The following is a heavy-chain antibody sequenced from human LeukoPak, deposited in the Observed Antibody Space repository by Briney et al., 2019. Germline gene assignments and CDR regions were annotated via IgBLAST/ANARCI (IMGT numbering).Heavy chain of an antibody. Sequence: ASVKVSCKASRYTFTSYDINWVRQATGQGLEWMGWMNPNSGNTGYAQKFQGRVTMTRSTSISTAYKELSSLRSEDTAVYYCARGSTVDTVATPLKYWGPGTLVTVSS. CDR2: MNPNSGNT. CDR1: RYTFTSYD. J-gene: IGHJ4*02. D-gene: IGHD5-12*01. CDR3: ARGSTVDTVATPLKY. V-gene: IGHV1-8*01.